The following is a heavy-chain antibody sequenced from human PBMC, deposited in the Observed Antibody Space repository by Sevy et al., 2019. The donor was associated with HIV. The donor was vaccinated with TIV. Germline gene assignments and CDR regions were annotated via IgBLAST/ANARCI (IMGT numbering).Heavy chain of an antibody. V-gene: IGHV3-48*02. Sequence: GGSLRLSCAASGFTFSSYSMNWVRQAPGKGLEWVSYISSSSSTIYYADSAKGRFTISRDNAKNSLYLQMNSLRDEDTAVYYCARVGIAAAGTQGGNYYYYYYMDVWGKGTTVTVSS. CDR3: ARVGIAAAGTQGGNYYYYYYMDV. J-gene: IGHJ6*03. D-gene: IGHD6-13*01. CDR2: ISSSSSTI. CDR1: GFTFSSYS.